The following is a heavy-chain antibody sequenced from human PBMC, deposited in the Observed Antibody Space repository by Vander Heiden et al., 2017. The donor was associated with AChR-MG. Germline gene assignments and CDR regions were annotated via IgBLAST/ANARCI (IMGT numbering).Heavy chain of an antibody. CDR3: ARALRFLEWLPSFIDY. D-gene: IGHD3-3*01. V-gene: IGHV1-2*02. CDR1: GYTFTGYY. CDR2: INPNSGGT. J-gene: IGHJ4*02. Sequence: QVQLVQSGAEVKKPGASVKVSCKASGYTFTGYYMHWVRQAPGQGLEWMGWINPNSGGTNYAQKFQGRVTMTRDTSISTAYMELSRLRSDDTAVYYCARALRFLEWLPSFIDYWGQGTLVTVSS.